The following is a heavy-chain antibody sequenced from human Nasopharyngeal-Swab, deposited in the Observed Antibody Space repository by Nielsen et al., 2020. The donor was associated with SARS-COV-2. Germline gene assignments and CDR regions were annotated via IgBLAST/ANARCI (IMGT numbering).Heavy chain of an antibody. CDR1: GFTFTSYA. J-gene: IGHJ5*02. CDR3: GRDLGGRFST. Sequence: GGSLRLSCAASGFTFTSYAMSWVRQAPGKGLEWASGISGSGDTTLYADSVKGRFTLSRDISKNTLYLQMDSLRPEDTAVYYCGRDLGGRFSTWGQGTLVTVSS. CDR2: ISGSGDTT. D-gene: IGHD3-16*01. V-gene: IGHV3-23*01.